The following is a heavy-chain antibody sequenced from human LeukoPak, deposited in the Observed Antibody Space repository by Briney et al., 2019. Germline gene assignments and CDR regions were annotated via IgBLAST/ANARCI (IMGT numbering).Heavy chain of an antibody. Sequence: ASVKVSCKASGYTFTTYYMHWVRQAPGQGLECMGIINLSDGSTNYPQNFQGRVTMTRDTSTSTVYMEVSSLRSEDTAVYYCAANVDTPMDFDYWGQGTLVTVSS. CDR3: AANVDTPMDFDY. D-gene: IGHD5-18*01. CDR1: GYTFTTYY. CDR2: INLSDGST. V-gene: IGHV1-46*01. J-gene: IGHJ4*02.